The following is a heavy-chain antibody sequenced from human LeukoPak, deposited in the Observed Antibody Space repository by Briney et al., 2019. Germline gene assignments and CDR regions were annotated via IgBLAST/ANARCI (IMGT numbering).Heavy chain of an antibody. J-gene: IGHJ4*02. CDR1: GFTFTNHG. V-gene: IGHV3-33*01. D-gene: IGHD4-23*01. Sequence: GTSLRLSCAASGFTFTNHGFHWVPQAPGKGLEWVALIWYDGSKKVYVDSVKGRFTISRDDPKNTLYLQMNSLRDEDTAVYYCARDLGNFDRGGSYFDYWGQGTLVTVSS. CDR2: IWYDGSKK. CDR3: ARDLGNFDRGGSYFDY.